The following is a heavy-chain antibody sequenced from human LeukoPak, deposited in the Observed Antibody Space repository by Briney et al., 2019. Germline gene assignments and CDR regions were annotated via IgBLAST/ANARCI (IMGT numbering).Heavy chain of an antibody. CDR2: IHSGGST. V-gene: IGHV3-66*01. CDR1: EFSVGSNY. CDR3: AAKWLLRRY. Sequence: GGSLRLSCAASEFSVGSNYMTWVRQAPGKGLECVSIIHSGGSTDYADSVKGRFTISRDNSKNTLYLQMNSLRAEDTAVYFCAAKWLLRRYWGQGTLVTVSS. D-gene: IGHD3-22*01. J-gene: IGHJ4*02.